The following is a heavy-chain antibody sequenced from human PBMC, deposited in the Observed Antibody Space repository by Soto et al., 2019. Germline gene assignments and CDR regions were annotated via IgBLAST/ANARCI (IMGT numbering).Heavy chain of an antibody. CDR2: ISSSRATI. V-gene: IGHV3-48*02. CDR1: GFSFNAYS. CDR3: ATTTIGKSGRWPLRLNYYGMDV. J-gene: IGHJ6*02. D-gene: IGHD1-26*01. Sequence: PGGSLRLSCAASGFSFNAYSMNWVRRSPGKGLEWLAYISSSRATIHYADAVKGRFTVSRDNAKFSLFLHMTSLIDEDTAVYYCATTTIGKSGRWPLRLNYYGMDVWGLGTAVTVSS.